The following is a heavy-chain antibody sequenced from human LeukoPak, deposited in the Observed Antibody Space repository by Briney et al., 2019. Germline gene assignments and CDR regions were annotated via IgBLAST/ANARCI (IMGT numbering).Heavy chain of an antibody. D-gene: IGHD3-22*01. J-gene: IGHJ4*02. CDR1: GFTFSSYG. CDR2: IWYDGSNK. V-gene: IGHV3-33*01. CDR3: ARKGRSGYWGDY. Sequence: GGSLRLSCAASGFTFSSYGMHWVRQAPGKGLEWVAVIWYDGSNKYYADSVKGRFTISRDNSKNTLYLQMNSLRAEDTAVYYCARKGRSGYWGDYWGQGTLVTVSS.